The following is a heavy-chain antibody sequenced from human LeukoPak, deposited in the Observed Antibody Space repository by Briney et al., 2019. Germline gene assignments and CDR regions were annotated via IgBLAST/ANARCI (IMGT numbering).Heavy chain of an antibody. D-gene: IGHD5-18*01. CDR3: ATRGGYHREDFGY. Sequence: PGGSLRLSCAASGFTVSSNYMSWVRQAPGKGLEWVSVIYSGGSTYYADSVKGRFTISRGNSKNTLYLQMNSLRAEGTAVYYCATRGGYHREDFGYWGQGTLVTVSS. CDR2: IYSGGST. J-gene: IGHJ4*02. V-gene: IGHV3-53*01. CDR1: GFTVSSNY.